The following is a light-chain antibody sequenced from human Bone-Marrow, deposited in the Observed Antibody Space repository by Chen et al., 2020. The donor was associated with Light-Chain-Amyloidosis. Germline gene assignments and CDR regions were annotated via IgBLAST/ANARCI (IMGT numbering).Light chain of an antibody. Sequence: SYELTQPPSVSVSPGQTARITCSGDDLPTKYAYWYQQKPGQAPVLVIHRDTERPSGISERFSGSSSGTKATLTISGVQAKDEVDYHCQSADSSGTYEVIFGGGTKLTVL. V-gene: IGLV3-25*03. CDR2: RDT. CDR1: DLPTKY. J-gene: IGLJ2*01. CDR3: QSADSSGTYEVI.